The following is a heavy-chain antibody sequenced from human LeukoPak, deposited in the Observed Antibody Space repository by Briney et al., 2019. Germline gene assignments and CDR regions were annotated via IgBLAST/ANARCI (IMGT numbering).Heavy chain of an antibody. Sequence: TGGSLRLSCAASGFPFTITWMHWFSQVPGKGLMWVSLITTDETTTYADSVRGRFTISRDDAKNTVYLQMNSLRVEDTAVYYCAKDWFATTDYWGQGILVTVSS. CDR1: GFPFTITW. CDR2: ITTDETT. V-gene: IGHV3-74*01. CDR3: AKDWFATTDY. D-gene: IGHD1/OR15-1a*01. J-gene: IGHJ4*02.